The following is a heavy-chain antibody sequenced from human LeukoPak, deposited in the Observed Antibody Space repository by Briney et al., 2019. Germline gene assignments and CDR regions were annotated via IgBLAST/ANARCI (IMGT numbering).Heavy chain of an antibody. CDR1: GFTFSSYS. CDR3: AKSRGYNYGCPEYYFDY. Sequence: GGSLRLSCAASGFTFSSYSMNWVRQAPGKGLEWVSAISGSGGSTYYADSVKGRFTISRDNSKNTLYLQMNSLRAEDTAIYYCAKSRGYNYGCPEYYFDYWGQGTLVTVSS. D-gene: IGHD5-18*01. V-gene: IGHV3-23*01. CDR2: ISGSGGST. J-gene: IGHJ4*02.